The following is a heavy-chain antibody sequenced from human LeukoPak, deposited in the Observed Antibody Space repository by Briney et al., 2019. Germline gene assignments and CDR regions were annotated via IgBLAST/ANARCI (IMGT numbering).Heavy chain of an antibody. D-gene: IGHD1-26*01. V-gene: IGHV1-8*01. Sequence: ASVKVSCKASGYTFTSYDINWVRQATGQGLEWIGWMNPNSGNTGYAQKFQGRVTMTRNTSISTAYMELSSLRSEDTAVYYCARGVGATTAPYYYYYMDLWGKGTTVTVSS. CDR1: GYTFTSYD. CDR2: MNPNSGNT. J-gene: IGHJ6*03. CDR3: ARGVGATTAPYYYYYMDL.